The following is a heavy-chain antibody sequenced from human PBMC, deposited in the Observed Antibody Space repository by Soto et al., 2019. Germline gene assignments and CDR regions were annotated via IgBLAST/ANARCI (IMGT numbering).Heavy chain of an antibody. V-gene: IGHV4-59*01. D-gene: IGHD3-10*01. CDR1: GGSISSYY. Sequence: QVQLQESGPGLVKPSETLSLTCTVSGGSISSYYWSWIRQPPGKGLAWIGYIYYSGNTNYNPSLKSRVTISVDTSKNEFALKLSSVTAADTAVYYCARGWSRYYGSGAAFDYWGQGTLVTVSS. CDR2: IYYSGNT. J-gene: IGHJ4*02. CDR3: ARGWSRYYGSGAAFDY.